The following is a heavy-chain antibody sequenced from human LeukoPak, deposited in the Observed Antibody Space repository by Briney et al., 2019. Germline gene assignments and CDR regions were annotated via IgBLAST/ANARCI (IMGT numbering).Heavy chain of an antibody. CDR1: GFTFSSYG. Sequence: GGSLRLSCAASGFTFSSYGMHWVRQAPGKGLEWVAVISYDGSNKYYADSVKGRFTISRDNSKNTLYLQMNSLRAEDTAGYYCAKEGRGGELPYYYYYGMDVWGQGTTVTVSS. J-gene: IGHJ6*02. D-gene: IGHD1-26*01. CDR3: AKEGRGGELPYYYYYGMDV. CDR2: ISYDGSNK. V-gene: IGHV3-30*18.